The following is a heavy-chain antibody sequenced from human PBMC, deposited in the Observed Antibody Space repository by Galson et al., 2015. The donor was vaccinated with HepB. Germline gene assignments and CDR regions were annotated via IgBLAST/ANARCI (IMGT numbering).Heavy chain of an antibody. CDR2: ISGSGGST. Sequence: SLRLSCAASGFTFSNYSMSWVRQAPGKGLEWVSAISGSGGSTYYADSVKGRFTISRDNSKNTLYLQMSSLRVEDTAVYYCARDRCSDYTCYYSYALDVWGQGTTVTVSS. CDR1: GFTFSNYS. CDR3: ARDRCSDYTCYYSYALDV. J-gene: IGHJ6*02. V-gene: IGHV3-23*01. D-gene: IGHD2-15*01.